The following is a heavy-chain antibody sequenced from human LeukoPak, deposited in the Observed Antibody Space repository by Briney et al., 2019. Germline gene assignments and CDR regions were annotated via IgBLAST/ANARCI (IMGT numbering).Heavy chain of an antibody. J-gene: IGHJ5*02. CDR2: IYPGDSDT. Sequence: GESLKISCKGSGYRFTNYWIGWVRQMPGKGLEWMGVIYPGDSDTRYSPSFQGQVTISVDQSISTAYLQWSSLKASDTAMYYCARSPDHDILTGYYSNYFDAWGQGTLVTVSS. CDR3: ARSPDHDILTGYYSNYFDA. D-gene: IGHD3-9*01. V-gene: IGHV5-51*01. CDR1: GYRFTNYW.